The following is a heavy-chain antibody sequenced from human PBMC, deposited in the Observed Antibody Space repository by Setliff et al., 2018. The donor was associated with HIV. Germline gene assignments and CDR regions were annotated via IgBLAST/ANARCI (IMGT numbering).Heavy chain of an antibody. Sequence: PGGSLRLSCATSGFIFRKYWMTWIRQTPNKVLEWVATIQQNGIEKYYVDSVSGRFTVSRDNRRGLVFLQMNSLRVEDTAVYYCARPPPSLQDFDFVFGSWGQGTQVTVPQ. CDR2: IQQNGIEK. D-gene: IGHD3-9*01. CDR3: ARPPPSLQDFDFVFGS. CDR1: GFIFRKYW. V-gene: IGHV3-7*03. J-gene: IGHJ4*02.